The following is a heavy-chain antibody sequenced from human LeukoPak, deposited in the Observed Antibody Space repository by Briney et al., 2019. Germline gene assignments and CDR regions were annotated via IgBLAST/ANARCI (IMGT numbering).Heavy chain of an antibody. CDR1: GFTFDDYA. CDR2: ISWNSGSI. J-gene: IGHJ4*02. V-gene: IGHV3-9*01. CDR3: AKAPAGDGYLDY. D-gene: IGHD5-24*01. Sequence: PGGSLRLSCAASGFTFDDYAMHWVRQAPGKGLEWVSGISWNSGSIGYADSVKGRFTISRDNAKNSLYLQMNSLRAEDTALYYCAKAPAGDGYLDYWGQGTLVTVSS.